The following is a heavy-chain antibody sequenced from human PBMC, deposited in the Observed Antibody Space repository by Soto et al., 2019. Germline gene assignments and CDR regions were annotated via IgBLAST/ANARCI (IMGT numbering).Heavy chain of an antibody. CDR2: IYHSGST. V-gene: IGHV4-30-2*01. D-gene: IGHD2-2*01. CDR3: ARGETGYCSSTSCPYNWFDP. CDR1: GGSISSGGYS. J-gene: IGHJ5*02. Sequence: PSETLSLTCAVSGGSISSGGYSWSWIRQPPGKGLEWIGYIYHSGSTYYNPSLKSRVTISVDRSKNQFSLKLSSVTAADTAVYYCARGETGYCSSTSCPYNWFDPWGQGTLVTVS.